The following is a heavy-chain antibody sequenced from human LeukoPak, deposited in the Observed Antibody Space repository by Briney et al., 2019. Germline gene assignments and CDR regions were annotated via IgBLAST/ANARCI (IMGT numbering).Heavy chain of an antibody. V-gene: IGHV3-7*01. J-gene: IGHJ4*02. D-gene: IGHD3-22*01. CDR2: IKQDGSEK. Sequence: GGSLRLSCAASGFTFSSYWMSWVRQAPGKGLEWVANIKQDGSEKYYVDSVKGRFTISRDNAKNSLYLQMNSLRAEDTAVYYCASDYYDSSGYYQKFDYWGQGTLVTVSS. CDR3: ASDYYDSSGYYQKFDY. CDR1: GFTFSSYW.